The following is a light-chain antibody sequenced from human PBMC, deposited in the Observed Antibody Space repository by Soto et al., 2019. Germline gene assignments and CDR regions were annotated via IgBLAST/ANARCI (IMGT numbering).Light chain of an antibody. V-gene: IGKV3-15*01. J-gene: IGKJ5*01. CDR2: GAS. CDR3: QQYNGWPIT. Sequence: EIVLTQSPGTLSVSPGERATLSCRASQSVSSNLAWYQQKPGQAPRLLIYGASTRATGIPARFSGSGSGTDFTLTISSLEPEDFAVYYCQQYNGWPITFGQGTRLEIK. CDR1: QSVSSN.